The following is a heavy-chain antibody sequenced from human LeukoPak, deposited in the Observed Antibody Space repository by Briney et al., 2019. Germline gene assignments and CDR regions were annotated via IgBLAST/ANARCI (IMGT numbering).Heavy chain of an antibody. D-gene: IGHD5-12*01. J-gene: IGHJ6*04. CDR2: IIPIFGTA. CDR1: GGTFSSYA. CDR3: ATRVGDIVATKGYGMDV. V-gene: IGHV1-69*13. Sequence: ASVKVSCKASGGTFSSYAISWVRQAPGQGLEWMGGIIPIFGTANYAQKFQGRVTITADESTSTAYMELSSLRSEDTAVYYCATRVGDIVATKGYGMDVWGKGTTVTVSS.